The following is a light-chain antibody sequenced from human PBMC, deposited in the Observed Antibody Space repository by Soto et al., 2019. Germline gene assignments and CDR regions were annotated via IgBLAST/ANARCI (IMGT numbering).Light chain of an antibody. V-gene: IGKV1-33*01. CDR1: QEITTS. Sequence: DIQMTQSPSSLSASLGDRVTITCQASQEITTSLNWYQQRPGKAPTLLIYGAFSLEAGVPSRFSGSGSGTDFSFTISSLQPEDIATYYCQQYDKLPYTFVQGAKLEIK. CDR3: QQYDKLPYT. J-gene: IGKJ2*01. CDR2: GAF.